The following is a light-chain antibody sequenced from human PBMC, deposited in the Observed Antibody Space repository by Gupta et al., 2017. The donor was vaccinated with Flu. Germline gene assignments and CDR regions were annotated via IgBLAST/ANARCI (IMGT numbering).Light chain of an antibody. V-gene: IGKV1-27*01. CDR3: QKYDNVPLT. CDR2: GAS. CDR1: QGISKY. J-gene: IGKJ4*01. Sequence: DIQMTQSPSSLSASVGDRVTITCRASQGISKYVAWYQQRPGEVPRLLIYGASTLHSGVPSRFRGSGSGPDFTLTITSLQPEDVATYYCQKYDNVPLTFGRGTKVEI.